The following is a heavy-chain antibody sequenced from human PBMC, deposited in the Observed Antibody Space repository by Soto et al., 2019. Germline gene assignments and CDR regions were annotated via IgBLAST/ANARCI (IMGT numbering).Heavy chain of an antibody. D-gene: IGHD1-26*01. CDR2: ISYDGSNK. Sequence: QVQLVESGGGVAQPGRSLRLSCAASGFTFSSYAMHWVRQAPGKGLEWVAVISYDGSNKYYADSVKGRFTISRDNSKNTLYLQMNSLRAEDTAVYYCARESNSGSYLDYWGQGTLVTVSS. J-gene: IGHJ4*02. CDR1: GFTFSSYA. V-gene: IGHV3-30-3*01. CDR3: ARESNSGSYLDY.